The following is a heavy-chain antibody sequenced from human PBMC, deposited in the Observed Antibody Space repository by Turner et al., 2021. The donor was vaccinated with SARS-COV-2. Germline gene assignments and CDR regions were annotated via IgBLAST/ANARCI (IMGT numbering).Heavy chain of an antibody. V-gene: IGHV3-21*06. Sequence: EAQLVESGGGLVKPGGSLRVSCAASGFTFSSYGMHWVRQAPGKGLEWVSSISSSSSYIYYADSLKGRFTISRNNAKNSVYLQMNSLRAEDTAVYYCAREKPGFDSSGYYPDAFDIWGQGTMVTVSS. CDR1: GFTFSSYG. CDR2: ISSSSSYI. J-gene: IGHJ3*02. D-gene: IGHD3-22*01. CDR3: AREKPGFDSSGYYPDAFDI.